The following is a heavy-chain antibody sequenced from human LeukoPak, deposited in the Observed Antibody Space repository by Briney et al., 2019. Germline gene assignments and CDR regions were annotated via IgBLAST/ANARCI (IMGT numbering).Heavy chain of an antibody. J-gene: IGHJ3*02. CDR1: GYTFTSYG. V-gene: IGHV1-18*01. Sequence: GASVKVSCKASGYTFTSYGISWVRQAPGQGLEWMGWISAYNGNTNYAQKLQGRVTMTTDTSTSTAYMELRSLRSDDTAVYYCARDGITMIVGGDAFDIWGQGTMVTVSS. CDR2: ISAYNGNT. CDR3: ARDGITMIVGGDAFDI. D-gene: IGHD3-22*01.